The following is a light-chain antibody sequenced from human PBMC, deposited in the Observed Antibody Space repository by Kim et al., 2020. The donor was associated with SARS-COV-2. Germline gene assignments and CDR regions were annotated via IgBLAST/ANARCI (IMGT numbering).Light chain of an antibody. Sequence: VAWGHTGRITCQGDSLRSYYATWYQQKPGQAPIVVIYGKNNRPSGIPDRFSGSSSGNTASLTITGTQAGDEADYYCNSRDSNDNVVFGGGTQLTVL. V-gene: IGLV3-19*01. J-gene: IGLJ2*01. CDR2: GKN. CDR1: SLRSYY. CDR3: NSRDSNDNVV.